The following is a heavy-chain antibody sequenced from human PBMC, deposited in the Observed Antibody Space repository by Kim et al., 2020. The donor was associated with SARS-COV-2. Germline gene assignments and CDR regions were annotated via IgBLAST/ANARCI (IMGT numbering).Heavy chain of an antibody. CDR3: AGGDSGYDSNWFDP. CDR1: GGSISSGGYS. Sequence: SETLSLTCAVSGGSISSGGYSWSWIRQPPGKGLEWIGYIYYSGSTYYNPSLKSRVTISVDRSKNQFSLKLSSVTAADTAVYYCAGGDSGYDSNWFDPWGQGTLVTVSS. V-gene: IGHV4-30-2*01. J-gene: IGHJ5*02. D-gene: IGHD5-12*01. CDR2: IYYSGST.